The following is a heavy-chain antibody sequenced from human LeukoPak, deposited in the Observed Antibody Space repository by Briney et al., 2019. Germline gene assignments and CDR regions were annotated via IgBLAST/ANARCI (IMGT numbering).Heavy chain of an antibody. V-gene: IGHV3-33*01. CDR1: GFTFSSYD. Sequence: GRSLRLSCAASGFTFSSYDMHWVRQAPGKGPEWVAIIRYDGSNENYVDSVKGRFTISRDNSKKTLYLQMNSLRAEDTAVYYCARSRYNLDCWGQGTLVTVSS. CDR3: ARSRYNLDC. D-gene: IGHD5-24*01. CDR2: IRYDGSNE. J-gene: IGHJ4*02.